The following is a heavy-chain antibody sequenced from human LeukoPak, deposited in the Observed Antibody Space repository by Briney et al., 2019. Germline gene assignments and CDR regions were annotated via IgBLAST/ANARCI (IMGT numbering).Heavy chain of an antibody. Sequence: GGSLRLSCAASGFTFSNYWMHWVRQAPGKGLEWVAVIWYDGSNKYYADSVKGRFTISRDNSKNTLYLQMNSLRAEDTGVYYCAKDSTYYDSSGYYSGSRGGFDYWGQGTLVTVSS. CDR1: GFTFSNYW. D-gene: IGHD3-22*01. J-gene: IGHJ4*02. V-gene: IGHV3-33*06. CDR2: IWYDGSNK. CDR3: AKDSTYYDSSGYYSGSRGGFDY.